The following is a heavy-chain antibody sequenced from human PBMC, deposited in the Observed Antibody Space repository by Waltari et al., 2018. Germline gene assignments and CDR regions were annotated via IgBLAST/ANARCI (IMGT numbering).Heavy chain of an antibody. Sequence: EVQLVESGGGLIQPGGSLRLSCAASGFTVSSNYMSWVRQAPGKGLGWVSVIYSGGSTYYADSVKGRFTISRDNSKNTLYLQMNSLRAEDTAVYYCAREVSPRGGYFQHWGQGTLVTVSS. CDR3: AREVSPRGGYFQH. CDR2: IYSGGST. J-gene: IGHJ1*01. V-gene: IGHV3-53*01. D-gene: IGHD1-20*01. CDR1: GFTVSSNY.